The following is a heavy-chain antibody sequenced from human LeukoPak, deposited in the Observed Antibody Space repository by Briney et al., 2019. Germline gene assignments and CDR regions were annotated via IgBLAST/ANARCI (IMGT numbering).Heavy chain of an antibody. CDR1: GFTFSSYE. D-gene: IGHD2-2*01. Sequence: GGSLRLSCVASGFTFSSYEMNWVRQAPGKGLEWTSYISASGTGTHYADSVKGRFTVSRDNAKNSAYLQVNIPRAEDTAVYYCAKEEYYHLNTGSHDAFDLWGQGTMVTVSS. CDR2: ISASGTGT. CDR3: AKEEYYHLNTGSHDAFDL. J-gene: IGHJ3*01. V-gene: IGHV3-48*03.